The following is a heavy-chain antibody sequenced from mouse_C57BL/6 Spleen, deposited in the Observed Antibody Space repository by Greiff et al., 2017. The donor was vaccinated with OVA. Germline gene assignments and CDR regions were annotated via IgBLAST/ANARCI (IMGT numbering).Heavy chain of an antibody. V-gene: IGHV1-69*01. CDR2: IDPSDSYT. CDR1: GYTFTSYW. Sequence: QVQLQQPGAELVMPGASVKLSCKASGYTFTSYWMHWVKQRPGQGLEWIGEIDPSDSYTNYNQKFKGKSTLTVDKSSSTAYMQLSSLTSEDSAVYYCARGGGGSSYWAWFDYWGQGTLVTVSA. CDR3: ARGGGGSSYWAWFDY. D-gene: IGHD1-1*01. J-gene: IGHJ3*01.